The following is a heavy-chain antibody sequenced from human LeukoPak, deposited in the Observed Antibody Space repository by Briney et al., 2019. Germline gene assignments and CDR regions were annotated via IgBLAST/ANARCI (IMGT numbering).Heavy chain of an antibody. CDR2: ISGSGGST. CDR1: GFTFSSYA. Sequence: GGSLRLSCAASGFTFSSYAMSWVRQAPGKGLGWVSAISGSGGSTYYADSVKGGFTISRDNSKNTLYLQMNSLRAEDTAVYYCAKAPGGYSYGYPFYWYFDLWGRGTLVTVSS. V-gene: IGHV3-23*01. J-gene: IGHJ2*01. D-gene: IGHD5-18*01. CDR3: AKAPGGYSYGYPFYWYFDL.